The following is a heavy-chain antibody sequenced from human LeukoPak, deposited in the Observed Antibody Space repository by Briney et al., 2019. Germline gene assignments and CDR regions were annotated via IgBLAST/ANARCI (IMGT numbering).Heavy chain of an antibody. CDR1: GFTFSSYS. J-gene: IGHJ6*02. CDR2: ISSSSSYI. V-gene: IGHV3-21*01. D-gene: IGHD3-10*01. Sequence: SGGSLRLSCAASGFTFSSYSMNWVRQAPGKGLEWVSSISSSSSYIYYADSVKGRFTISRDNAKNSLYLQMNSLRAEDTAVYYCARDVGRGFGELSPYYYYYGMDVWGQGTTVTVSS. CDR3: ARDVGRGFGELSPYYYYYGMDV.